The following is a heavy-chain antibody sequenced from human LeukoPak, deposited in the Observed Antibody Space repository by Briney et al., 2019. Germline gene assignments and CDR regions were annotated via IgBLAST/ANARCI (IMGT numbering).Heavy chain of an antibody. CDR1: GYNFLSYG. Sequence: ASVKVSCKAFGYNFLSYGISWVRQAPGRGLEWMGWISTYSEKPNSALKFQGRVTMTTDTSTSTVYMELRSLIADDTALYYCARTSVAAADRVGFVDYWGQGTLVTVSS. D-gene: IGHD6-13*01. CDR3: ARTSVAAADRVGFVDY. V-gene: IGHV1-18*01. J-gene: IGHJ4*02. CDR2: ISTYSEKP.